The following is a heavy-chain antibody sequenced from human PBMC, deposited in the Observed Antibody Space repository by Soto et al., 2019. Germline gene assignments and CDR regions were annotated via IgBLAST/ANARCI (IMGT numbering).Heavy chain of an antibody. CDR2: MNPNSGNT. CDR3: ARLRHWGRAFDI. D-gene: IGHD7-27*01. J-gene: IGHJ3*02. CDR1: GYTFTSYY. V-gene: IGHV1-8*01. Sequence: ASVKVSCKASGYTFTSYYINWVRQATGQGLEWMGWMNPNSGNTGYAQKFQGRVTMTRNTSISTAYMELSSLRSEDTAVYYCARLRHWGRAFDIWGQGTMVTVSS.